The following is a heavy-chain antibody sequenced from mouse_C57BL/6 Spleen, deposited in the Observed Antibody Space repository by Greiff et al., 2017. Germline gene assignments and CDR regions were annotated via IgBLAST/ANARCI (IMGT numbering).Heavy chain of an antibody. Sequence: QVQLKQSGAELARPGASVKLSCKASGYTFTSYGISWVKQRTGQGLEWIGEIYPRSGTTYYNEKFKGKATLTADKSSSTAYMELRSLTSEDSAVYFCARSEGLRPFDCWGQGTTLTVAS. CDR1: GYTFTSYG. V-gene: IGHV1-81*01. CDR2: IYPRSGTT. CDR3: ARSEGLRPFDC. D-gene: IGHD2-4*01. J-gene: IGHJ2*01.